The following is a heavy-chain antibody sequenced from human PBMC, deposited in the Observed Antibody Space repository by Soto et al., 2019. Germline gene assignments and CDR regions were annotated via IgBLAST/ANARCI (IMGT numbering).Heavy chain of an antibody. D-gene: IGHD6-13*01. CDR3: ARGGGSSSWPSHDY. CDR1: GGTFSSYA. CDR2: IIPIFGTA. V-gene: IGHV1-69*01. Sequence: QVQLVQSGAEVKKPVSSVKVSCKASGGTFSSYAIRWVRQAPGQGLEWMGGIIPIFGTANYAQKFQGRVTITADESTSTAYMELSSLRSEDTAVYYCARGGGSSSWPSHDYWGQGTLVTVSS. J-gene: IGHJ4*02.